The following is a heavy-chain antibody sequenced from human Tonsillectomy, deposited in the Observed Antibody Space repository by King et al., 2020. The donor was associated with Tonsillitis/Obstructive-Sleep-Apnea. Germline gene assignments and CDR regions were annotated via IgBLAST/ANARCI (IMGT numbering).Heavy chain of an antibody. CDR2: ISSSGSHL. V-gene: IGHV3-21*01. J-gene: IGHJ6*03. CDR3: ARDRWDYDLLTGSYYFYYYYMDV. CDR1: GFTLSSAS. Sequence: VQLVESGGGLVKPGGSLRLSCAASGFTLSSASMNWVRQAPGKGLEWVSSISSSGSHLYYADSVKGRFTISRDNANNSLYLQMNSLRVEDTAVYYCARDRWDYDLLTGSYYFYYYYMDVWGKGTTVTVSS. D-gene: IGHD3-9*01.